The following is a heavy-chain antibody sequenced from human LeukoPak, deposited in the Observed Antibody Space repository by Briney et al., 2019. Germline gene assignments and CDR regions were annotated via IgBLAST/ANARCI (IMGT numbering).Heavy chain of an antibody. CDR1: GDSVSSNSAA. V-gene: IGHV6-1*01. CDR3: GRAAVDNWFAP. Sequence: SQTLSLTCAISGDSVSSNSAAWGWIRQSPSRGLEWLGRTYYRSGWYNDYALSLKSRITISPDSSKNQVSLQLSSVTPEDTAVYYCGRAAVDNWFAPWGPGTLVTVSS. CDR2: TYYRSGWYN. J-gene: IGHJ5*02. D-gene: IGHD6-19*01.